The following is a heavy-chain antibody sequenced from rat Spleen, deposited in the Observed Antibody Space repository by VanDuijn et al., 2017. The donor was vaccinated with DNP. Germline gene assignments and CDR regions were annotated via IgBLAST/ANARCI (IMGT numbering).Heavy chain of an antibody. CDR2: ISYDGTRT. V-gene: IGHV5-7*01. Sequence: EVQLVESGGGLVQPGRSMKLSCAASGFTFSDYYMAWVRQAPTKGLEWVATISYDGTRTYYRDSVKGRFTISRDNAKSTLYLQMDSLRSEDTATYYCASRAPGDYFYGGYFDYWGQGVMVTVSS. CDR3: ASRAPGDYFYGGYFDY. J-gene: IGHJ2*01. CDR1: GFTFSDYY. D-gene: IGHD1-6*01.